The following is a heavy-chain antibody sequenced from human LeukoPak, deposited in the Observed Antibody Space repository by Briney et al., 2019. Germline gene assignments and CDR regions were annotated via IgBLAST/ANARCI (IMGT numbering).Heavy chain of an antibody. CDR1: GFTFSSYS. Sequence: GGSLRLSCAASGFTFSSYSMNWVRQAPGKGLEWVSSISSSSSYIYYADSVKGRFTISRDNAKNSLYLQMNSLRAEDTAVYYCARGYSGYGPPGYWGQGTLVTVSS. D-gene: IGHD5-12*01. J-gene: IGHJ4*02. CDR2: ISSSSSYI. CDR3: ARGYSGYGPPGY. V-gene: IGHV3-21*01.